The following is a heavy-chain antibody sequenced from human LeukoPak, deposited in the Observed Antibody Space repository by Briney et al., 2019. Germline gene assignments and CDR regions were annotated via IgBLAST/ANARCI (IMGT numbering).Heavy chain of an antibody. J-gene: IGHJ4*02. CDR1: GGSISTYY. D-gene: IGHD4-17*01. CDR3: ARTSDYWPADFEF. CDR2: IEYSGST. V-gene: IGHV4-59*01. Sequence: SETLSLTCTVSGGSISTYYWNWIRQPPGRGLEWLGYIEYSGSTNYNPSLKSRLTMSVDSSKNHFSLRLRSVTAADTAVYYCARTSDYWPADFEFWGQGALVIASS.